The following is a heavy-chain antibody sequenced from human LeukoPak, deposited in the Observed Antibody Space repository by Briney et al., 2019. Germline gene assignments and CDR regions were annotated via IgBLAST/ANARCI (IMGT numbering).Heavy chain of an antibody. Sequence: PSETLSLTCTVSGGSMSSYYWSWIRQPPGKGLEWIGYIYYSGSTNYNPSLKSRVTISVDTSKNQFSLKLSSVTAADTAVYYCARLKDSSGYCFDYWGQGTLVTVSP. CDR2: IYYSGST. CDR1: GGSMSSYY. V-gene: IGHV4-59*08. D-gene: IGHD3-22*01. J-gene: IGHJ4*02. CDR3: ARLKDSSGYCFDY.